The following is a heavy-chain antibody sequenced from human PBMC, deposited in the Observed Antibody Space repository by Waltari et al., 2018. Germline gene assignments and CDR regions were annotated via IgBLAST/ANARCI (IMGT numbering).Heavy chain of an antibody. J-gene: IGHJ6*03. V-gene: IGHV4-39*01. Sequence: QLQLQESGPGLVKPSETLSLTCTVSGGSISSSSYYWGWIRQPPGRGLEWIGSIYYSGSTYYNPSLKSRVTISVDTSKNQFSLKLSSVTAADTAVYYCAMPPPPQQLVRYYYYMDVWGKGTTVTVSS. CDR1: GGSISSSSYY. D-gene: IGHD6-13*01. CDR3: AMPPPPQQLVRYYYYMDV. CDR2: IYYSGST.